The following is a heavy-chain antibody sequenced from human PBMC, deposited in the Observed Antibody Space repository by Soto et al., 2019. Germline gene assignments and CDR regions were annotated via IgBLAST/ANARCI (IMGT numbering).Heavy chain of an antibody. CDR3: RRSSRYSTDV. V-gene: IGHV4-39*01. Sequence: PSETLSLTCTVSGDSIRSSSYWGWIRQPPGKGLEWIGSIYSTGNTYYNPSLNSQVTISVDTSKNQFSLNVISVTAADTAVYYCRRSSRYSTDVWGQGNTVTVSS. CDR1: GDSIRSSSY. D-gene: IGHD6-13*01. J-gene: IGHJ6*02. CDR2: IYSTGNT.